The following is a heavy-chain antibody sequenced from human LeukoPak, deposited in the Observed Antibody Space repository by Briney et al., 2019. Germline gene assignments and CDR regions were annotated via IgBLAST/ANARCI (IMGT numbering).Heavy chain of an antibody. CDR2: IYDSGDT. CDR1: GGSISSYY. D-gene: IGHD6-13*01. Sequence: PSETLSLTCTVSGGSISSYYWSWIRQPPGKGLEWIGYIYDSGDTNFNPSLKSRVTISIDTSKNQFSLKLSSVTAADAAVYYCARGCSAGAPHNWFDPWGQGTLVTVSS. J-gene: IGHJ5*02. CDR3: ARGCSAGAPHNWFDP. V-gene: IGHV4-59*01.